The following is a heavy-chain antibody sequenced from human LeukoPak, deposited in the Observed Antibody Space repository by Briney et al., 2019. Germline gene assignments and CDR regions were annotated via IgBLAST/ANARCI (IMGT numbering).Heavy chain of an antibody. CDR1: GGSISSYY. J-gene: IGHJ5*02. V-gene: IGHV4-59*01. D-gene: IGHD3-10*01. CDR3: ARDAGSGTPWGFDP. Sequence: SETLSLTCTVSGGSISSYYWSWIRQPPGKGLEWIGYIYYSGSTNYNPSLKSRVTISVDTSENQFSLKLSSVTAADTAVYYCARDAGSGTPWGFDPWGQGTLVTVSS. CDR2: IYYSGST.